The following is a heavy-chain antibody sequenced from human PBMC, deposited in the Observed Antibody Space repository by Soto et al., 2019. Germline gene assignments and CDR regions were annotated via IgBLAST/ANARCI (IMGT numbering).Heavy chain of an antibody. CDR1: GFTFSGRD. Sequence: EVQLVESGGGQVQPGGSLRLSCAASGFTFSGRDMHWVRQAAGKPLEWVSAIAVAGDTYYADSVRGRFTISRENAKNSFYLQLNSLNDGDTALYYCARGYYFGSGSLIHYWGQGTLVTVSS. CDR3: ARGYYFGSGSLIHY. D-gene: IGHD3-10*01. J-gene: IGHJ4*02. CDR2: IAVAGDT. V-gene: IGHV3-13*01.